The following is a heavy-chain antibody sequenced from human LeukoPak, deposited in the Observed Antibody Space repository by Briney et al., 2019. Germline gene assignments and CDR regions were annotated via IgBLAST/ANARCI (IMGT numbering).Heavy chain of an antibody. J-gene: IGHJ4*02. Sequence: ASVKVSCEASAYTFTAYYIHWVRQAPGQGLEWMGWIHPDTGGTSYPQKFQGRVTMAGDTSISTAYMDLSSLTSDDTAVYYCARAGSGAYSSLDYWGQGTLVTVSS. CDR2: IHPDTGGT. CDR3: ARAGSGAYSSLDY. D-gene: IGHD3-10*01. CDR1: AYTFTAYY. V-gene: IGHV1-2*02.